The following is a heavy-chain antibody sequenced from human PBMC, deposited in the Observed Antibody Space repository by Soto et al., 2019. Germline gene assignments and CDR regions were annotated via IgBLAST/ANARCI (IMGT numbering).Heavy chain of an antibody. CDR1: GFTFNSYA. V-gene: IGHV3-23*01. J-gene: IGHJ4*01. D-gene: IGHD2-2*01. CDR3: VRKYPGTRPFDY. CDR2: IGTDGNT. Sequence: PGGSLRLSCAASGFTFNSYAMNWVRQAPGKGLAWVSAIGTDGNTYYANSVKGRFTISGDNSRTTLYLQMNSLRVEDTALYYCVRKYPGTRPFDYWGQGTRVTVSS.